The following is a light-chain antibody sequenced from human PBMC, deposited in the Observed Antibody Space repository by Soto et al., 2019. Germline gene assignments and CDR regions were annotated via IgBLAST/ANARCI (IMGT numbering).Light chain of an antibody. V-gene: IGLV2-14*01. CDR3: SSYTSSSTLGV. Sequence: QSVLTQPASVSGCPGQSITISCTGTSSDGGGYNYVSWYQQHPGKAPKLMIYDVSNRPSGVSNRFSGSKSGNTASLTISGLQAEDEADYYCSSYTSSSTLGVFGGGTQLTVL. J-gene: IGLJ2*01. CDR2: DVS. CDR1: SSDGGGYNY.